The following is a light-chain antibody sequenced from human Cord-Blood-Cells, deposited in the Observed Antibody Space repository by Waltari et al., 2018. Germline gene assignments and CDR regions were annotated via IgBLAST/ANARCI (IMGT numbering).Light chain of an antibody. J-gene: IGLJ2*01. CDR1: STDVGGYNY. V-gene: IGLV2-11*01. Sequence: QSALTQPRSVSGSPGQSVNISCTGTSTDVGGYNYLPWYHHHPGNAPILIIYDVSKRPSGVPDRFSGSKSGNPASLTISGLQAEDEADYYCCSYAGSYTFVVFGGGTKLTVL. CDR2: DVS. CDR3: CSYAGSYTFVV.